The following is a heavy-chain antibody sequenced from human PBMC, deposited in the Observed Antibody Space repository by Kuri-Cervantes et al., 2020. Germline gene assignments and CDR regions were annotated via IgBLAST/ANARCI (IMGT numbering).Heavy chain of an antibody. CDR2: ISGSGGST. D-gene: IGHD3-22*01. CDR1: GFTFSSYA. CDR3: ARLGVLITYYYGMDV. V-gene: IGHV3-23*01. Sequence: GGSLRLSCAVSGFTFSSYAMNWVRQAPGKGLEWVSAISGSGGSTYYADSVKGRFTISRDNSKNTLYLQMNSLRAEDTAVYYCARLGVLITYYYGMDVWGQGTTVTVSS. J-gene: IGHJ6*02.